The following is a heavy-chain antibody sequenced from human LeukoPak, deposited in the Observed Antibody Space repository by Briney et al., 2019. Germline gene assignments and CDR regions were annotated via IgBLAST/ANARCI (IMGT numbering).Heavy chain of an antibody. D-gene: IGHD6-13*01. CDR3: AKLYSSSSRGGYY. J-gene: IGHJ4*02. Sequence: GGSLRLSCAASGFTFSNYWMHWVRQAPGKGLVWVSRINSDGINTSYADSVKGRFTISRDNAKNTLNLQMNSLRAEDTAVYYCAKLYSSSSRGGYYWGQGTLVTVSS. CDR1: GFTFSNYW. V-gene: IGHV3-74*01. CDR2: INSDGINT.